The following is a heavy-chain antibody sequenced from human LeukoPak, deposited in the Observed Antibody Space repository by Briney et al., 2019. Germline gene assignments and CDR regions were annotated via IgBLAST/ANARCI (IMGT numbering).Heavy chain of an antibody. J-gene: IGHJ4*02. CDR2: ISHTGGNA. CDR1: GFTFSSSA. D-gene: IGHD3-22*01. Sequence: PGGSLRLSCAASGFTFSSSAMSWVRQAPGKGLEWVPLISHTGGNAYYADSVRGRFTISRDNSKNTLYLQMNSLRAEDTAVYYCAKVTYYYDSSVDDYWGQGILVTVSS. V-gene: IGHV3-23*01. CDR3: AKVTYYYDSSVDDY.